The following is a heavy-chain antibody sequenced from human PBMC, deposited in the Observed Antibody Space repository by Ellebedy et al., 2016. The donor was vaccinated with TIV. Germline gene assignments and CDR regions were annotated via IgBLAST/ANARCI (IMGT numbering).Heavy chain of an antibody. V-gene: IGHV4-34*01. CDR2: INHSGST. CDR3: ARGLPLDCSGGSCYGALGFWFDP. Sequence: SETLSLXCAVYGGSFSGYYWSWIRQPPGKGLEWIGEINHSGSTNYNPSLKSRVTISVDTSKNQFSLKLSSVTAADTAVYYCARGLPLDCSGGSCYGALGFWFDPWGQGTLVTVSS. CDR1: GGSFSGYY. D-gene: IGHD2-15*01. J-gene: IGHJ5*02.